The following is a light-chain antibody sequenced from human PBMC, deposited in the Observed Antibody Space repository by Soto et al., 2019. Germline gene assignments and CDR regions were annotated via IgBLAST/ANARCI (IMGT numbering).Light chain of an antibody. V-gene: IGLV2-14*01. Sequence: QSDLTQPASVSGSPGQSITISCTGTSSDVGGYNYVSWYQQHPGKAPKLMIYDVSNRPSGVSNRFSGSKSGNTASLTISGLQAEDEADYYCSSYTSSSLYVFGTGTKLTVL. CDR2: DVS. J-gene: IGLJ1*01. CDR1: SSDVGGYNY. CDR3: SSYTSSSLYV.